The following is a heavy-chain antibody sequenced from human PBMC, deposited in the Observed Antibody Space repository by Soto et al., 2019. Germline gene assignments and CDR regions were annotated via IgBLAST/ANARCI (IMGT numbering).Heavy chain of an antibody. CDR2: ISYDGSNK. D-gene: IGHD6-19*01. Sequence: QVQLVESGGGVVQPGRSLRLSCAASGFTFSSYGMHWVRQAPGKGLEWVAVISYDGSNKYYADSVKGRFTISRDNSKNTLYLQMNSLRAEDTAVYYCAKGGYSSGWLKEYYYYGMDVWGQGTTVTVSS. J-gene: IGHJ6*02. CDR1: GFTFSSYG. V-gene: IGHV3-30*18. CDR3: AKGGYSSGWLKEYYYYGMDV.